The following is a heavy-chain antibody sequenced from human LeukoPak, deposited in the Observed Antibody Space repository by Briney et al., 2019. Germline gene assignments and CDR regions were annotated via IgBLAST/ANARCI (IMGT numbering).Heavy chain of an antibody. CDR3: ARQYGDFDY. CDR1: GGSISSYY. Sequence: SETLSLTCTVSGGSISSYYWSWIRQPAEKVLEWIGRIYNSGSTNYNPSLKSRVTMSVDTSKNQFSLKLNSVTAADTAVYYCARQYGDFDYWGQGTLVTVSS. J-gene: IGHJ4*02. V-gene: IGHV4-4*07. CDR2: IYNSGST. D-gene: IGHD4-17*01.